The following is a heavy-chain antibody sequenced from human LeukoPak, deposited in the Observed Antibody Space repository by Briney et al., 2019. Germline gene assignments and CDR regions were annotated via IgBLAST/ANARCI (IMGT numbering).Heavy chain of an antibody. CDR2: ISSTSSYI. Sequence: GGSLKLSCAASGFTFSNYNFYWVRQAPGKGLEWVSSISSTSSYIYYADSMKGRFTISRDNAKNSLYLQMNSLRAEDTAVYYCARALWSGPVYYGMDVWGQGTTVTVSS. D-gene: IGHD3-10*01. CDR1: GFTFSNYN. J-gene: IGHJ6*02. V-gene: IGHV3-21*01. CDR3: ARALWSGPVYYGMDV.